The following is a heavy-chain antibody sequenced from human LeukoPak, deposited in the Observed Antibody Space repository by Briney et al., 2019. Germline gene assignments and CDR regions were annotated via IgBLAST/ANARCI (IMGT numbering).Heavy chain of an antibody. V-gene: IGHV1-18*01. CDR3: ARDGRFGELFDY. D-gene: IGHD3-16*01. CDR2: LSAYNGNS. J-gene: IGHJ4*02. Sequence: ASVKVSCKASGGTFSSYAISWVRQAPGQGLEWMGWLSAYNGNSNYVQKFQGRVTMTTDTSASTAYMDLRSLRSDDTAVYYCARDGRFGELFDYWGQGTLVTVSS. CDR1: GGTFSSYA.